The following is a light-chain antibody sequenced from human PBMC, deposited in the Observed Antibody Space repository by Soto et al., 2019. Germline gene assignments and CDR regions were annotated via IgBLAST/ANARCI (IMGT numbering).Light chain of an antibody. V-gene: IGLV1-44*01. Sequence: QSALTQPPSVSGTPGQRVIISCSGSRSNIGSNSVNWYQQLPGTAPKLLIYINDQRPSGVPDRFSGSTSGTSVSLAISGLQSEDEADYYCASWDDRLKGYVLGNGTKVTV. J-gene: IGLJ1*01. CDR3: ASWDDRLKGYV. CDR1: RSNIGSNS. CDR2: IND.